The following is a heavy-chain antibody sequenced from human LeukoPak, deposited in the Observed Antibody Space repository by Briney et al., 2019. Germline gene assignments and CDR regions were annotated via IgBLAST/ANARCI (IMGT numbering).Heavy chain of an antibody. CDR3: ARGVQGWFAP. CDR1: GDSITSGAYY. Sequence: SETLSLTCTVSGDSITSGAYYWSWVRQNPGTGLEWIGYMSHIGTTYNNPSLRSRASISVEKSKNQFTLTLTSVTAADTAVYYCARGVQGWFAPWGQGTLVTVSS. CDR2: MSHIGTT. J-gene: IGHJ5*02. V-gene: IGHV4-31*03.